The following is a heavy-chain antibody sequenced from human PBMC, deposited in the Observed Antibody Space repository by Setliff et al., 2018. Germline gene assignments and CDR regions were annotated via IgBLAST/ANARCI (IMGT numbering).Heavy chain of an antibody. V-gene: IGHV4-4*08. CDR1: GGSMTDFF. CDR2: IYTKGGT. Sequence: LSLTCSVAGGSMTDFFWHWFRRPPGKGLEWIGYIYTKGGTNYSPSLKSRVTMSVDRSGNQFSLTLSSVSAADMAVYYCARGLNTESWTPLYWSPGTLVTVSS. CDR3: ARGLNTESWTPLY. D-gene: IGHD2-15*01. J-gene: IGHJ4*02.